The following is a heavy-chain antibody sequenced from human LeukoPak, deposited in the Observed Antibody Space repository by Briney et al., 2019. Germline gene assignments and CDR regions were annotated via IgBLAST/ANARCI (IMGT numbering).Heavy chain of an antibody. D-gene: IGHD1-26*01. Sequence: GGSLRLSCAASGFTFSSYSMNWVRQAPGKGLEWVSSISSSSSYIYYADSVKGRFTISRDNAKNSLYLQMNSLRAEDTAVYYCAREWELPPNFDYWGQGTLVTVPS. V-gene: IGHV3-21*01. CDR3: AREWELPPNFDY. J-gene: IGHJ4*02. CDR2: ISSSSSYI. CDR1: GFTFSSYS.